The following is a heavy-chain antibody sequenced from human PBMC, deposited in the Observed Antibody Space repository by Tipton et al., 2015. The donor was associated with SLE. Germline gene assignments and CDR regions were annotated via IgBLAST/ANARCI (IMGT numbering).Heavy chain of an antibody. CDR1: GFTFSSYE. CDR3: AKDGPTRGGWED. Sequence: GSLRLSCAASGFTFSSYEMNWVRQAPGKGLEWVSYISSSGSTIYYADSVKGRFTISRDNSKNSLYLQMNSLRTEDTALYYCAKDGPTRGGWEDWGQGTLVTVSS. CDR2: ISSSGSTI. D-gene: IGHD6-19*01. J-gene: IGHJ4*02. V-gene: IGHV3-48*03.